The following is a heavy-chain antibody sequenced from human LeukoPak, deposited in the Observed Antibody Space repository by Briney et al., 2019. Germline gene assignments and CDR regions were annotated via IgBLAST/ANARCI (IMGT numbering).Heavy chain of an antibody. J-gene: IGHJ4*02. V-gene: IGHV4-59*01. CDR1: GGSLSSYY. CDR2: IYYSGST. Sequence: SETLSLTRTVSGGSLSSYYWSWIPHPPRKGLEWIGDIYYSGSTNYNPSLKSRVTISVDTSKDQFSLKLSSVTAADTAVYYCARVKVAGYYDSSGYPDYWGQGTLVTVSS. D-gene: IGHD3-22*01. CDR3: ARVKVAGYYDSSGYPDY.